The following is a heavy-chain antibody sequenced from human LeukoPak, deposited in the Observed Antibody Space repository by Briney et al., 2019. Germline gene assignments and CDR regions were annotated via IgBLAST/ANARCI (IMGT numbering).Heavy chain of an antibody. J-gene: IGHJ5*02. D-gene: IGHD6-13*01. CDR3: ATVVGDPAAGTFGWFDP. V-gene: IGHV1-69*05. Sequence: ASVKVSCKASGGTFSSYAISWVRQAPGQGREWMGGIIPIFGTANYAQKFQGRVTITTDESTSTAYMELSSLRSEDTAVYYCATVVGDPAAGTFGWFDPWGQGTLVTVSS. CDR1: GGTFSSYA. CDR2: IIPIFGTA.